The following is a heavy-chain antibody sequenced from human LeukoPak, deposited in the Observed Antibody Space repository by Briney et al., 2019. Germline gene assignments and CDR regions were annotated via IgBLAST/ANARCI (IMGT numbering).Heavy chain of an antibody. CDR1: GASISSGSYY. J-gene: IGHJ3*02. D-gene: IGHD3-22*01. CDR3: AREDEYYDSSGYYPDAFDI. V-gene: IGHV4-61*02. Sequence: TLSLTCTVSGASISSGSYYWSWIRQPAGKGLEGIGRIYTSGSTNYNPSLKSRLTISVDTSKNQFSLKLSSVPAADTAVYYCAREDEYYDSSGYYPDAFDIWGQGTMVTVSS. CDR2: IYTSGST.